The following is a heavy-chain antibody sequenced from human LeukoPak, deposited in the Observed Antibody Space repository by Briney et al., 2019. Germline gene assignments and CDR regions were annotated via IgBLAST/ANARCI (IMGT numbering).Heavy chain of an antibody. D-gene: IGHD3-10*01. CDR1: GFTFSTYW. CDR2: ISGSGGST. Sequence: GGSLRLSCAASGFTFSTYWMHWVRQAPGKGLEWVSAISGSGGSTYYADSVKGRFTISRDNSKNMLYLQMNSLRAEDTAVYYCAKEMMVRGVIIKGFDYWGQGTLVTVSS. V-gene: IGHV3-23*01. J-gene: IGHJ4*02. CDR3: AKEMMVRGVIIKGFDY.